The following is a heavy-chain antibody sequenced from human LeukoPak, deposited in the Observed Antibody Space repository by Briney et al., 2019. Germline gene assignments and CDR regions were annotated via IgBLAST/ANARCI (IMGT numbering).Heavy chain of an antibody. D-gene: IGHD3-10*01. CDR1: GYTFTSHC. Sequence: ASVKVSCKASGYTFTSHCVHWVRQAPGQGLEWMGIINPSGDNTNYAQNFQGRVTMTRDTSTSTVYMELSSLRSEDTAVYSCARGRGDGSGSHAPKADFYCMDVWGQGTTVTVSS. CDR2: INPSGDNT. V-gene: IGHV1-46*01. J-gene: IGHJ6*02. CDR3: ARGRGDGSGSHAPKADFYCMDV.